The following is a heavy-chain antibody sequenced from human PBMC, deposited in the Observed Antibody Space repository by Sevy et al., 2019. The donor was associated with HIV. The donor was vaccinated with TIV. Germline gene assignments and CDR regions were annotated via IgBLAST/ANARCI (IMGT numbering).Heavy chain of an antibody. V-gene: IGHV3-15*01. Sequence: GGSLRLSCAASGFTFSNAWMSWVRQAPGKGLEWVGRIKSKTDGGTTDYAAPVKGTFTISTDESKNTLYLQMNSLKTEETAVYYCTTDTGISDYDFWSGRDDTFDNWGQGTMVTVSS. J-gene: IGHJ3*02. CDR2: IKSKTDGGTT. CDR1: GFTFSNAW. CDR3: TTDTGISDYDFWSGRDDTFDN. D-gene: IGHD3-3*01.